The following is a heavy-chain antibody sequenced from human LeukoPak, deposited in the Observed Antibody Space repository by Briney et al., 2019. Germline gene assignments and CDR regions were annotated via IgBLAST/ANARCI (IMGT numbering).Heavy chain of an antibody. CDR3: TTSPRSDCSSTSCLGNWFDP. CDR1: GVTFSNAW. D-gene: IGHD2-2*01. Sequence: GGSLRLSCAASGVTFSNAWMSWVRQAPGKGLEWVGRIKSKTDGGTTDYAAPVKGRFTISRDDSKNTLYLQLSSLKTEDTAVYYCTTSPRSDCSSTSCLGNWFDPWGRGTLVTVSS. V-gene: IGHV3-15*01. CDR2: IKSKTDGGTT. J-gene: IGHJ5*02.